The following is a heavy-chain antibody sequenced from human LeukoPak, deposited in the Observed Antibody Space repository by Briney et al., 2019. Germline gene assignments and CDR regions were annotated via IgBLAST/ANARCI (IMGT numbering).Heavy chain of an antibody. Sequence: ASVKVSCKASGYTFTSYYMHWVRQAPGQGLEWMGGIIPIFGTANYAQKFQGRVTITPDESTSTAYMELSSLRSEDTAVYYCAIGGYGGRSGAFDIWGQGTMVTVSS. J-gene: IGHJ3*02. CDR2: IIPIFGTA. D-gene: IGHD4-23*01. CDR3: AIGGYGGRSGAFDI. V-gene: IGHV1-69*13. CDR1: GYTFTSYY.